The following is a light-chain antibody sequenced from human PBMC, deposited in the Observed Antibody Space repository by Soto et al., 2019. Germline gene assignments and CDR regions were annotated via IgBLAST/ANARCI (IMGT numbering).Light chain of an antibody. Sequence: DIQMTQSPSTLSSSVGDRVTITCRATQTINTRLAWYQQKPGKAPKLLIYTTSSLQSGVPSRFSGSGSGTDFTLTISSLQPEDFATYYCQQAYSFPLTFGGGTKVEMK. V-gene: IGKV1-12*01. J-gene: IGKJ4*02. CDR2: TTS. CDR3: QQAYSFPLT. CDR1: QTINTR.